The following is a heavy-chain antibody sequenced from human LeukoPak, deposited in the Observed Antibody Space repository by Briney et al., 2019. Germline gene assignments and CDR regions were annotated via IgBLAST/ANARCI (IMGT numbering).Heavy chain of an antibody. CDR1: NGSVKNYY. CDR2: FLYSGTT. D-gene: IGHD1-26*01. J-gene: IGHJ4*02. CDR3: ATLVYSGSRYHFDT. V-gene: IGHV4-59*02. Sequence: SETLSLTCSVSNGSVKNYYWTWIRQPPGQGMEWIGNFLYSGTTTYRASLDSRLIISVDNSKNTVSLRLFSVTAADTAVYYCATLVYSGSRYHFDTWGQGTLVTVSS.